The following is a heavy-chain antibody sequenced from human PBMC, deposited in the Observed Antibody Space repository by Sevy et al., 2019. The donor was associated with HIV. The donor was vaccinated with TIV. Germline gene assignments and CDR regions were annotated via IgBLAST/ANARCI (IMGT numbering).Heavy chain of an antibody. CDR3: ARDHGFPGESLTITNRFDP. CDR1: GYTFSDQY. Sequence: ASVKVSCKASGYTFSDQYMSWVRQAPGLGLEWMGRINPSSGGTNYAQKFQGRVTMTSDTSISTVYMELRRLRSDDTAVYYCARDHGFPGESLTITNRFDPWGQGTLVTVSS. V-gene: IGHV1-2*06. J-gene: IGHJ5*02. CDR2: INPSSGGT. D-gene: IGHD2-8*01.